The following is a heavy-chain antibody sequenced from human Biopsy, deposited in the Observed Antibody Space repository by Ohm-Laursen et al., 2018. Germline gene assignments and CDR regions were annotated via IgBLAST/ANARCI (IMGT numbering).Heavy chain of an antibody. CDR1: GGSFTGHY. D-gene: IGHD4-23*01. CDR2: ISYTGYT. V-gene: IGHV4-59*11. CDR3: ARGSNDFGGLYFPR. Sequence: SDTLSLTCTVSGGSFTGHYWSWIRQPPGKGLEWIGHISYTGYTSYNASLKSRVTISVGTSRNHFSLRLSSLTAADTAVYYCARGSNDFGGLYFPRWGQGTLVTVSS. J-gene: IGHJ4*02.